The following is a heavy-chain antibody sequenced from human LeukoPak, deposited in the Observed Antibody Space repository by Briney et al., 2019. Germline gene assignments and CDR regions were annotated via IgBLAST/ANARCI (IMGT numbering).Heavy chain of an antibody. D-gene: IGHD2-21*02. CDR2: ISYDGSNK. J-gene: IGHJ4*02. Sequence: GGSLRLSCAASGFTFSSYAMHWARQAPGKGLEWVAVISYDGSNKYYADSVKGRFTISRNNSKNTLYLQMNSLGAEDTAVYYCARDSCGGDCYLFDYWGQGTLVTVSS. V-gene: IGHV3-30-3*01. CDR1: GFTFSSYA. CDR3: ARDSCGGDCYLFDY.